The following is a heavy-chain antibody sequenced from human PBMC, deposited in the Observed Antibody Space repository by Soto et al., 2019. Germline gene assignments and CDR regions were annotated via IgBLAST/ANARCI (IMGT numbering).Heavy chain of an antibody. D-gene: IGHD5-12*01. V-gene: IGHV3-21*01. J-gene: IGHJ5*02. CDR2: ISSNSAYI. Sequence: GGALRLSCAASGVTFGSFTMNWIRQAPGKGLEWVSAISSNSAYIYYTDAVRCRFTIARDNAKNSLHLQMNILTAEDTAVYYGTSDGSRESRAGGWFDPWGQGTPVTVSS. CDR1: GVTFGSFT. CDR3: TSDGSRESRAGGWFDP.